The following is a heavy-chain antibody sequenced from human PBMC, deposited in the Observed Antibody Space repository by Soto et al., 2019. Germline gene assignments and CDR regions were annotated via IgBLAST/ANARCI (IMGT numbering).Heavy chain of an antibody. Sequence: QVQLVQSGAEVKNPGASAKVSCKASGYTFTRYGIGWARQAPGQGLEWMGWINTYNGNTNYAQNVQGRVTLTTDTSTSTAYMELRSLRSNGTAIYYCAMVDVYVTPSPQDVWGQGTTVIVSS. CDR2: INTYNGNT. J-gene: IGHJ6*02. V-gene: IGHV1-18*01. D-gene: IGHD3-16*01. CDR1: GYTFTRYG. CDR3: AMVDVYVTPSPQDV.